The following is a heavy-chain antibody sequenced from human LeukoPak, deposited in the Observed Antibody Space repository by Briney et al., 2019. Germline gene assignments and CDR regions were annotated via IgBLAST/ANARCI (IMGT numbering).Heavy chain of an antibody. CDR2: SSGSGYGT. D-gene: IGHD2-15*01. Sequence: GGSLRLSCAASGFTFSSYAMSWVRQPPGKGLEWVSVSSGSGYGTSYADSVKGRFTISRDNSKNTLCLQMDSLRAEDTAVYYCAKSLYSGPKHWYFGLWGRGTLVTVSS. CDR3: AKSLYSGPKHWYFGL. J-gene: IGHJ2*01. V-gene: IGHV3-23*01. CDR1: GFTFSSYA.